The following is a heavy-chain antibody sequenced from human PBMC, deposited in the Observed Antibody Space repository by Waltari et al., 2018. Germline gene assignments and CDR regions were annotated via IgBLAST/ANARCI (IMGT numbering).Heavy chain of an antibody. CDR2: IIPIFGTA. J-gene: IGHJ4*02. CDR1: GGTFSSYA. V-gene: IGHV1-69*01. CDR3: ARVVVDILTGYPYYFDY. Sequence: QVQLVQSGAEVKKPGSSVKVSCKASGGTFSSYAISWVRQAPGQGLEWMGGIIPIFGTANYAQKFQGRVTITADESTSTAYMELSSLRSEDTAVYYCARVVVDILTGYPYYFDYWGQGTLVTVSS. D-gene: IGHD3-9*01.